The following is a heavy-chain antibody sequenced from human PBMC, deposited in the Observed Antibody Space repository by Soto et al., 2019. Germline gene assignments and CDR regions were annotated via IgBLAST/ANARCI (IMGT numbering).Heavy chain of an antibody. CDR1: VSSISGRYYY. CDR3: ATSQKGYNWNYFDH. J-gene: IGHJ4*02. D-gene: IGHD1-20*01. Sequence: SETLSLTFSVSVSSISGRYYYWAWLRQSPGKGPEWIGSVFYTGFTSYNPSLESRVSVSVDTSKSQFSLKLSAVTAADTAVYYCATSQKGYNWNYFDHWGQGALVNVSS. V-gene: IGHV4-39*01. CDR2: VFYTGFT.